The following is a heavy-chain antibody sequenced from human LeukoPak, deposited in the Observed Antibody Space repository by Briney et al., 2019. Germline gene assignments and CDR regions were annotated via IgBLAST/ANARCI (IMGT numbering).Heavy chain of an antibody. J-gene: IGHJ5*02. D-gene: IGHD3-10*01. V-gene: IGHV3-9*01. Sequence: GRSLRLSCAASGFTFDDYAMHWVRQAPGKGLEWVSGISWNSGSIGYADSVKGRFTISRDNAKNSLYLQMNSLRAEDTALYYCAKDMKGPVEWSVNRELLLWFGESWGQGTLVTVSS. CDR2: ISWNSGSI. CDR1: GFTFDDYA. CDR3: AKDMKGPVEWSVNRELLLWFGES.